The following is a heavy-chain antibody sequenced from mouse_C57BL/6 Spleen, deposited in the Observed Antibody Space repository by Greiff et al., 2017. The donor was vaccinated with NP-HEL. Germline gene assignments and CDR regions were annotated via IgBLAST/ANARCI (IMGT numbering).Heavy chain of an antibody. CDR3: GRDSSGWFAY. Sequence: DVHLVESGGGLVKPGGSLKLSCAASGFTFSSYTMSWVRQTPEKRLEWVATISGGGGNTYCPDSVKGRFTISRDNAKNTLYLQMSSLRSEDTALYYCGRDSSGWFAYWGQGTLVTVSA. V-gene: IGHV5-9*01. CDR2: ISGGGGNT. J-gene: IGHJ3*01. D-gene: IGHD3-2*02. CDR1: GFTFSSYT.